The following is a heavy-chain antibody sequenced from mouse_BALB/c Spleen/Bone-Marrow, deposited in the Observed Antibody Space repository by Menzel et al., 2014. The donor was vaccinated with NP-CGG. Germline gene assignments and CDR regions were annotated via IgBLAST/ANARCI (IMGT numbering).Heavy chain of an antibody. Sequence: EVKLVESGPGLVKPSQSLSLTCIVTGYSITRDYAWNWVRQFPGNKLEWMGYISYSGSTTYNPSLESRISITRDTSKNQFFPQLNSVTTEDTATYYCARSSSYDYDVGFAYWGQGTLVTVSA. J-gene: IGHJ3*01. CDR1: GYSITRDYA. V-gene: IGHV3-2*02. D-gene: IGHD2-4*01. CDR3: ARSSSYDYDVGFAY. CDR2: ISYSGST.